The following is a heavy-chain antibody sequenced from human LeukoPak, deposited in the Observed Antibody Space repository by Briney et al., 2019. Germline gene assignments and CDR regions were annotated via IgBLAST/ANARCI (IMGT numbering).Heavy chain of an antibody. J-gene: IGHJ3*02. Sequence: GGSLRLSCAASGFLFSSTAMTWVRQGPGKGLEWVSTISTSGDNAFYADSVKGRFTISRDTSKTTLHLQMNSLRAEDTAMYYCAKGGWGSVLDIWGQGTMVTVS. CDR1: GFLFSSTA. CDR3: AKGGWGSVLDI. D-gene: IGHD7-27*01. CDR2: ISTSGDNA. V-gene: IGHV3-23*01.